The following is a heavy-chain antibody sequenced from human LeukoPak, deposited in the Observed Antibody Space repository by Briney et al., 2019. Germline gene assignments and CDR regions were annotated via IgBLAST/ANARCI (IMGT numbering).Heavy chain of an antibody. CDR2: VYYSGGT. CDR1: GVSTTNYY. J-gene: IGHJ4*02. V-gene: IGHV4-59*08. Sequence: SETLSLTCIVSGVSTTNYYWSWIRQPPGKGLEWIGYVYYSGGTHYNPSLESRVAISVDTSKYQFSLKVSSVTAADTAVYYCARRSSSGTSDYWGQGTLVTVSS. CDR3: ARRSSSGTSDY. D-gene: IGHD3-22*01.